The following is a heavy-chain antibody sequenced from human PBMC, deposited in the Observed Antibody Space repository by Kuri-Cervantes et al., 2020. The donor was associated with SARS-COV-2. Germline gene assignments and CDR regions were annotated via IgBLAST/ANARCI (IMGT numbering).Heavy chain of an antibody. CDR1: GGSISSYY. V-gene: IGHV4-59*01. Sequence: SETLSLTCTVSGGSISSYYWGWIRQPPGKGLEWIGYIYYSGSTNYNPSLKSRVTISVDTSKNQFSLKLSSVTAADTAVYYCARVGEYSSSLDYWGQGTLVTVSS. D-gene: IGHD6-13*01. CDR2: IYYSGST. J-gene: IGHJ4*02. CDR3: ARVGEYSSSLDY.